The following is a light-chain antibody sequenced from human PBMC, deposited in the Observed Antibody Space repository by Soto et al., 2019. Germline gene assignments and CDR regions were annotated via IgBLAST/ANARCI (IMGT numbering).Light chain of an antibody. CDR1: NSDVGRYDY. CDR2: DVT. Sequence: QSVLTQPRSVSGSPGQAVTFSCTGTNSDVGRYDYVSWYQQLPGEAPKLIIYDVTKRPSGVPNRFSGSKSGNTASLTISGLQAEDEADYFCSSFAGSYTHVFGSGTKLTVL. J-gene: IGLJ1*01. CDR3: SSFAGSYTHV. V-gene: IGLV2-11*01.